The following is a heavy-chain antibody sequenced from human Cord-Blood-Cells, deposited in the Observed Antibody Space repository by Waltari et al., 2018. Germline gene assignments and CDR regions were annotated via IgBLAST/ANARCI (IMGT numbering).Heavy chain of an antibody. Sequence: QLQLQESGPGLVKPSETLSLTCTVSGGSISRSIYYWGWLRQPPGKGLEWIGSIYYSGSTYYNPSLKSRVTISVDTSKNQFSLKLSSVTAADTAVYYCARPQWGYFDWLFAFDIWGQGTMVTVSS. J-gene: IGHJ3*02. CDR1: GGSISRSIYY. CDR3: ARPQWGYFDWLFAFDI. D-gene: IGHD3-9*01. V-gene: IGHV4-39*01. CDR2: IYYSGST.